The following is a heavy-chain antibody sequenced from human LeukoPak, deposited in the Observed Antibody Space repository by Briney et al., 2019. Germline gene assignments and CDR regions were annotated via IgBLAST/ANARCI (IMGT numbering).Heavy chain of an antibody. CDR2: IYHSGST. CDR3: ASKNYDSSGYYHS. D-gene: IGHD3-22*01. V-gene: IGHV4-4*02. J-gene: IGHJ4*02. Sequence: PSGTLSLTCAVSGGSISSSNWWSWVRQPPGKGLEWIGEIYHSGSTNYNPSLKSRVTISVDISKNQFSLKLRSVTAADTALYYCASKNYDSSGYYHSWGQGTLVTVSS. CDR1: GGSISSSNW.